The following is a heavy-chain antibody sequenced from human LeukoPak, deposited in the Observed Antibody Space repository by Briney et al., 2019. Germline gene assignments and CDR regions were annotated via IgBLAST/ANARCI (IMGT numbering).Heavy chain of an antibody. CDR1: GGSVGSSGFY. CDR3: ARRAGAYSHPYDY. J-gene: IGHJ4*02. Sequence: SETLSLTCAVSGGSVGSSGFYWAWVRQPPGKGLEWIGYIYYSGSTNYNPSLKSRVTISVDTSKNQFSLKLSSVTAADTAVYYCARRAGAYSHPYDYWGQGTLVTVSS. D-gene: IGHD4/OR15-4a*01. CDR2: IYYSGST. V-gene: IGHV4-61*08.